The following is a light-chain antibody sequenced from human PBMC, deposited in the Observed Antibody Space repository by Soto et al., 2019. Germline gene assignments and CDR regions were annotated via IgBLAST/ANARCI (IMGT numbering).Light chain of an antibody. Sequence: QSVLTQPASVSGSPGQSIAISCTGTSSDVGSHDLVSWYQQQSGKVPKLIIYDVSSRPSGVSNRFSGSKSGNTASLTISGLQAEDEADYYCSSFTSTTTYVFGTGTKGHRP. CDR1: SSDVGSHDL. V-gene: IGLV2-14*02. J-gene: IGLJ1*01. CDR3: SSFTSTTTYV. CDR2: DVS.